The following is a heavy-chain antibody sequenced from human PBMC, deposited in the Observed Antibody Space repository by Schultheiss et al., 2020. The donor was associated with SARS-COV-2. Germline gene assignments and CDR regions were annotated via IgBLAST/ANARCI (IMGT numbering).Heavy chain of an antibody. J-gene: IGHJ5*02. Sequence: GSLRLSCAASGFTFSSYSMNWVRQAPGKGLEWIGEINHSESTTYNPSLKSRVTISVDTSKNQFSLKLSSVTAADTAVYYCARGVLSGKRSVVVIAIRRGWFDPWGQGTLVTVSS. CDR2: INHSEST. D-gene: IGHD2-21*01. CDR1: GFTFSSYS. V-gene: IGHV4-34*01. CDR3: ARGVLSGKRSVVVIAIRRGWFDP.